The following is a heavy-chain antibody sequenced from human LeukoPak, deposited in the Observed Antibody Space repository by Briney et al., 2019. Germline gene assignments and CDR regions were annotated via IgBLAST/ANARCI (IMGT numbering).Heavy chain of an antibody. D-gene: IGHD3-10*01. V-gene: IGHV3-53*01. CDR2: IYSGGSA. J-gene: IGHJ4*02. CDR1: GFTVSSNC. Sequence: GGSLRLSCAASGFTVSSNCMSWVRQAPGKGLEWDSVIYSGGSAYYADSVKGRFTISRDNSKNTLYLQMNSLRAEDTAVYYCARDVTMVRGVIVYWGQGTLVTVSS. CDR3: ARDVTMVRGVIVY.